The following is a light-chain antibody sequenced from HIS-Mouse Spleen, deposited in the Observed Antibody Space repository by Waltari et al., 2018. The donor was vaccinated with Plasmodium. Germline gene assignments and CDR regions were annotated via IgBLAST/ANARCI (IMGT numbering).Light chain of an antibody. CDR2: GAS. CDR3: QQYGSSPYT. CDR1: QSVSRSY. Sequence: ELVLTQSPGTLSLSTGERATLSCRASQSVSRSYLAWYQQKPGQAPRLLIYGASSRATGIPDRFSGSGSGTDFTLTISRLEPEDFAVYYCQQYGSSPYTFGQGTKLEIK. J-gene: IGKJ2*01. V-gene: IGKV3-20*01.